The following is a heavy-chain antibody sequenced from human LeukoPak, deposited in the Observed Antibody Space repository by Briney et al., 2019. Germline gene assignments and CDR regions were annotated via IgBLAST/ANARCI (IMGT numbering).Heavy chain of an antibody. D-gene: IGHD2-15*01. Sequence: WETLSLTCTVSGGSISSYYWSWIRQTPGKGLEWIGYIYYSGSTNYNPSLKSRVTMSVDTSKNQFFLELSSVTAADTAVFYCARVLVVVAATPIYWFDPWGRGTLVTVSS. J-gene: IGHJ5*02. CDR3: ARVLVVVAATPIYWFDP. CDR2: IYYSGST. V-gene: IGHV4-59*01. CDR1: GGSISSYY.